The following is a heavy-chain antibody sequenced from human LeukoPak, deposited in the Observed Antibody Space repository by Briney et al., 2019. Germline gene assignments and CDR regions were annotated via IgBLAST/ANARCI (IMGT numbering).Heavy chain of an antibody. CDR3: ARARDGYNYWFDP. J-gene: IGHJ5*02. V-gene: IGHV1-18*01. Sequence: ASVKVSCKASGYTFISYGITWVRQAPGQGLEWMGWISAYNGDTNYAQKLQGRATMTTDTSTSTAYMELRSLRSDDTAVYYCARARDGYNYWFDPWGQGTLVTVSS. D-gene: IGHD5-24*01. CDR2: ISAYNGDT. CDR1: GYTFISYG.